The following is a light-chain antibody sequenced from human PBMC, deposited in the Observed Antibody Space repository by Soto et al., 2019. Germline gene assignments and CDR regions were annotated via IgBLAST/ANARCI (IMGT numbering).Light chain of an antibody. V-gene: IGLV2-14*01. J-gene: IGLJ2*01. CDR2: EVS. CDR3: SSYTSSSTLV. CDR1: SSDVGGHNY. Sequence: QSALTQPASVSGSPGQSITISCSGTSSDVGGHNYVSWYQQHPGKAPKLMIYEVSSRPSGVSNRFSGSKSGNTASLTISGLQAEDEADYYCSSYTSSSTLVFGRGTKLTVL.